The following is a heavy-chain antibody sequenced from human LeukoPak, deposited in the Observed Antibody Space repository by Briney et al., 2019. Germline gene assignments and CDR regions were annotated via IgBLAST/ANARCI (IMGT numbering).Heavy chain of an antibody. V-gene: IGHV3-23*01. D-gene: IGHD5-24*01. Sequence: PGGSLRLSCAASGFIFSNYAMTWVRQAPGKGLQWVSTITSGGNTYYADSVKGRFTISRDNSKNTLYLQMNSLRAEDTAVYYCAKVQELGTILPPFHFWGQGTLVTVSS. CDR2: ITSGGNT. J-gene: IGHJ4*02. CDR1: GFIFSNYA. CDR3: AKVQELGTILPPFHF.